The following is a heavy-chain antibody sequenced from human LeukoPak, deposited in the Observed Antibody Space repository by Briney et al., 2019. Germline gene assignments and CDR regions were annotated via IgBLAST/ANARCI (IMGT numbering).Heavy chain of an antibody. CDR1: GYTFINYG. D-gene: IGHD3-10*01. Sequence: ASVKVSCKAPGYTFINYGFSWVRQAPGQGLEWMGWINAYDGDTNYAQKFQDRFSMTTDTSTSTAYMELRSLRSDDTAVYYCARDGSGNWLDPWGQGTLVTVFS. J-gene: IGHJ5*02. V-gene: IGHV1-18*01. CDR2: INAYDGDT. CDR3: ARDGSGNWLDP.